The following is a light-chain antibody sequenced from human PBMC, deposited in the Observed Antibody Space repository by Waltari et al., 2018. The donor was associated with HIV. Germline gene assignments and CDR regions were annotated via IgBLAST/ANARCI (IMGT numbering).Light chain of an antibody. J-gene: IGLJ1*01. CDR1: SSDIGGYNY. Sequence: QSALTQPASVSGSPGQSITISCTGTSSDIGGYNYVSWYQQHPGKAPKLMISDVSHRPSGVSNRFSGSKSCNTASLTISGLQAEDEADYYCSSYTSSSTRGVFGSGTKVTVL. V-gene: IGLV2-14*03. CDR3: SSYTSSSTRGV. CDR2: DVS.